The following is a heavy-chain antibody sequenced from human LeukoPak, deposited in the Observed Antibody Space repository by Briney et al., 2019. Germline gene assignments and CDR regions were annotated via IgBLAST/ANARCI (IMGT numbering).Heavy chain of an antibody. Sequence: WASVKVSCKASGYTFTGYYMHWVRQAPGQGLEWMGWINPNSGGTNYAQKFQGRVTMTRDTSISTAYMELSRLRSDDTAGYYCARDAYSGNAFDIWGQGTMVTVSS. CDR1: GYTFTGYY. J-gene: IGHJ3*02. CDR2: INPNSGGT. D-gene: IGHD1-26*01. CDR3: ARDAYSGNAFDI. V-gene: IGHV1-2*02.